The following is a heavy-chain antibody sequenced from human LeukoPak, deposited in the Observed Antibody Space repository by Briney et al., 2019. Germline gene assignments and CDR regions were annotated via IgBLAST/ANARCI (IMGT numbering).Heavy chain of an antibody. Sequence: PSETLSLTCTVSGGSISSGDYYWSWIRQPPGKGLEWIGYIYYSGSTYYNPSLKSRVTISVDTSKNQFSLKVSSVTAADTAVYYCARAGTYDSLISWGQGTLVTVSS. D-gene: IGHD3-22*01. CDR2: IYYSGST. CDR1: GGSISSGDYY. V-gene: IGHV4-30-4*08. J-gene: IGHJ5*02. CDR3: ARAGTYDSLIS.